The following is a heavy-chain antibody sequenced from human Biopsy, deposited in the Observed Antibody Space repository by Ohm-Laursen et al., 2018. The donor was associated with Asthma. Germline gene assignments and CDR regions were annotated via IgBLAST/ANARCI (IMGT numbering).Heavy chain of an antibody. V-gene: IGHV3-30*18. CDR2: MSFDGRQT. CDR3: AKERYYDFWSGYPI. D-gene: IGHD3-3*01. CDR1: GFTFSSYG. J-gene: IGHJ3*02. Sequence: SLRLSCTASGFTFSSYGMHWVRQAPGKGLEWVAVMSFDGRQTYYADSAKGRFTISRDNSKNTLYLQMNSLRAEDTAVYYCAKERYYDFWSGYPIWGQGTMVTVSS.